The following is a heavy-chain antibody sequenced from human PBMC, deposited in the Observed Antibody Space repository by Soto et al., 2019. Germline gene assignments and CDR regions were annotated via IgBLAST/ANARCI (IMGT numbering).Heavy chain of an antibody. V-gene: IGHV3-7*05. J-gene: IGHJ4*02. Sequence: GGSLRLSCAASGFTFSSYWMSWVRQAPGKGLEWVANIKQDGSEKYYVDSVKGRFTISRDNAKNSLYLQMNSLRAEDTAVYYCARALYDFWSGYAHFPGRTHFDYWGQGTLVTVSS. CDR3: ARALYDFWSGYAHFPGRTHFDY. CDR1: GFTFSSYW. D-gene: IGHD3-3*01. CDR2: IKQDGSEK.